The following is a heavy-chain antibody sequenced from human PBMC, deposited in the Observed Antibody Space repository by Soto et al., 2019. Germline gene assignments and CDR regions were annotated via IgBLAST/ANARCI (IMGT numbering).Heavy chain of an antibody. CDR1: GYTFSDYY. CDR2: IIPNSGGT. J-gene: IGHJ4*02. CDR3: AREPATGKPEGVDF. Sequence: QVQLVQSGAEVRKPGASVKVSCKASGYTFSDYYIHWVRQAPGQGLEWMGWIIPNSGGTKYAPKFPGGVTMTRDTSITTAYMELSRLRSGDTAVYYCAREPATGKPEGVDFWGQGTLVTVSS. D-gene: IGHD1-1*01. V-gene: IGHV1-2*02.